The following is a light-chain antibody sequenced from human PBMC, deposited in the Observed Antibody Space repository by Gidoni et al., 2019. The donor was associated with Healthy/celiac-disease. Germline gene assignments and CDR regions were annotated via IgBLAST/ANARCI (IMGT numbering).Light chain of an antibody. CDR2: DSS. J-gene: IGKJ4*01. Sequence: DIQMTQSPSSLSASVGDRVTITCQASQDISNYLNWYQQKPGKAPKLLIYDSSNLETGVPSRCSGSGSGTDFTFTISSLQPEDMATYYCQQYDNLPLTFGGGTKVEIK. CDR3: QQYDNLPLT. V-gene: IGKV1-33*01. CDR1: QDISNY.